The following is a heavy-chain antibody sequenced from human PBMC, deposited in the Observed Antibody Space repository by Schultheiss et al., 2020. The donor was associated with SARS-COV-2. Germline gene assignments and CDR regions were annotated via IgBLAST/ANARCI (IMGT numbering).Heavy chain of an antibody. Sequence: SVKVSCKASGGTFSSYAISWVRQAPGQGLEWMGGIIPIFGTANYAQKFQGRVTITADESTSTAYMELSSLRSEDTAVYYCARHWRFGEFDYYGMDVWGQGTTVTVSS. CDR3: ARHWRFGEFDYYGMDV. CDR2: IIPIFGTA. CDR1: GGTFSSYA. V-gene: IGHV1-69*13. J-gene: IGHJ6*02. D-gene: IGHD3-10*01.